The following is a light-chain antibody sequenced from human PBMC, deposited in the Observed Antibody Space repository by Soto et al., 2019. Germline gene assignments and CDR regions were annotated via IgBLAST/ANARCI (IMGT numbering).Light chain of an antibody. J-gene: IGLJ3*02. Sequence: QSALTQPASVSGSPGQSITISCTGTSRDVGGYEFVSWYQQHPGKAPKLIIYEVSNRPSGVSNRFSGSKSGNTASLSISGLQAEDEADYYCNSYTSSRTLVFGGGTKLTVL. CDR2: EVS. V-gene: IGLV2-14*01. CDR1: SRDVGGYEF. CDR3: NSYTSSRTLV.